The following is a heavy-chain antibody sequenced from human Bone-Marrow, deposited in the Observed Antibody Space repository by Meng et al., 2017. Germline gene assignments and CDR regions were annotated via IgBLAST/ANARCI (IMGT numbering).Heavy chain of an antibody. J-gene: IGHJ6*02. Sequence: SVKVSCKASGGTFSSYAISWVRQAPGQGLEWMGGIIPIFGTANYAQKFQGRVTITTDESTSTAYMELSSLRSEDTAVYYCARVHFNTAMVRYYYYYGMDVWGQGTTVTVSS. CDR3: ARVHFNTAMVRYYYYYGMDV. CDR1: GGTFSSYA. D-gene: IGHD5-18*01. CDR2: IIPIFGTA. V-gene: IGHV1-69*05.